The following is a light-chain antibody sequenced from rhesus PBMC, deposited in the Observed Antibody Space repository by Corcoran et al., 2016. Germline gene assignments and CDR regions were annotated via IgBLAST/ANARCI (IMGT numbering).Light chain of an antibody. V-gene: IGKV1-22*01. CDR1: QSISSW. J-gene: IGKJ1*01. CDR3: QQFSSSPRT. CDR2: KAS. Sequence: DIQMTQSPSSLSASVGDTVTITCRASQSISSWLAWYQQKTGKAPKLLIYKASTLQSGVPSRFSGSGSGTDFTLTISSLQSEDFATYYCQQFSSSPRTFGQGTKVEIK.